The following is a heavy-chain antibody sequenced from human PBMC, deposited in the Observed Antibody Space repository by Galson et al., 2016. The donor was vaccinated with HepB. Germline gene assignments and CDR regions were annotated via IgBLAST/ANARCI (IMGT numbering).Heavy chain of an antibody. CDR3: ARVTGPVDGGVGFNY. D-gene: IGHD2-15*01. CDR2: IFHTGTT. Sequence: SETLSLTCVVSGGSLISSNWWSWVRQAPGKGLEWIGEIFHTGTTNYNPSLKSRLTMSMDKSKNHFSLRLSSVTAADTAVYYCARVTGPVDGGVGFNYWGQGTLVSVSS. CDR1: GGSLISSNW. J-gene: IGHJ4*02. V-gene: IGHV4/OR15-8*02.